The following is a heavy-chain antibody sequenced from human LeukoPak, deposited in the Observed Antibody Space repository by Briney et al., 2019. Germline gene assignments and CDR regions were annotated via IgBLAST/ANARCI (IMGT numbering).Heavy chain of an antibody. V-gene: IGHV3-69-1*02. CDR2: ITRITDT. CDR1: GFTFRDYR. D-gene: IGHD1-1*01. CDR3: ARAIRL. Sequence: PGGSLRLSCRASGFTFRDYRVNGVGQAPGSGMDCLSCITRITDTYYADSVKGRFTISTDNAKNSAYLQMNSLTADDTGIYYSARAIRLWGQGTLVTVSS. J-gene: IGHJ4*02.